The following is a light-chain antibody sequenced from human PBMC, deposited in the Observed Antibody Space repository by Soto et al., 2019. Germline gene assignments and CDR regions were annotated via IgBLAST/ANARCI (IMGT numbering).Light chain of an antibody. CDR3: QQYLISPLT. V-gene: IGKV3-15*01. CDR1: QSVNSY. J-gene: IGKJ4*01. CDR2: GAS. Sequence: EIVLTQSPATLSLSPGGGATLSCRASQSVNSYLAWYQQKPGQAPRLLIYGASSRATGIPDRFSGSGSGTDFTLSIRSLQSEDSAIYYCQQYLISPLTFGGGTKVEIK.